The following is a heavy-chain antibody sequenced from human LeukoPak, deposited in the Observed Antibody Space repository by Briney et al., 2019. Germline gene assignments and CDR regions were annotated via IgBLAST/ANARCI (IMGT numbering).Heavy chain of an antibody. CDR3: ARIPTPRYYYYGMDV. J-gene: IGHJ6*02. Sequence: GGSLRLSCAASGFTFSSYWMSWVRQAPGKGLEWVANIKQDGSEKYYVDSVKGRFTISRDNAKNPLYLQMNSLRAEDTAVYYCARIPTPRYYYYGMDVWVQGTTVTVSS. CDR2: IKQDGSEK. V-gene: IGHV3-7*01. D-gene: IGHD2-2*02. CDR1: GFTFSSYW.